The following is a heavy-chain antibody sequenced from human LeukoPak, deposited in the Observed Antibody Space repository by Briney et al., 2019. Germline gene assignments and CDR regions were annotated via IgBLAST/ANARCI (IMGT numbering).Heavy chain of an antibody. V-gene: IGHV1-69*13. CDR1: GGTFISYA. Sequence: SVKVSCKASGGTFISYAISWVRQAPGQGLEWMGGIIPIFGTANYAQKFQGRVTITADESTSTAYMELSSLRSEDTAVYYCARDRGTAMVTYDAFDIWGQGTMVTVSS. CDR3: ARDRGTAMVTYDAFDI. CDR2: IIPIFGTA. J-gene: IGHJ3*02. D-gene: IGHD5-18*01.